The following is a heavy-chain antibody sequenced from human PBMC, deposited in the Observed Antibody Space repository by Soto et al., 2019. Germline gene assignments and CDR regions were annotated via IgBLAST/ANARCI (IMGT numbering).Heavy chain of an antibody. V-gene: IGHV3-21*01. Sequence: EVQLVESGGGLVKPGGSLRLSCAASGFTFSSYSMNWVRQAPGKGLEWVSSISSSSSYIYYADSVKGRFTISRDNAKSSLYLQTNSLRAEDTAVYYCARRDSNYEFQHWGQGTLVIVSS. CDR1: GFTFSSYS. J-gene: IGHJ1*01. CDR2: ISSSSSYI. CDR3: ARRDSNYEFQH. D-gene: IGHD4-4*01.